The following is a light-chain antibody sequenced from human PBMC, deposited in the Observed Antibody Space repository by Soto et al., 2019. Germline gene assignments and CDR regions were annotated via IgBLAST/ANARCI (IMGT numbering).Light chain of an antibody. J-gene: IGLJ1*01. CDR3: SSFTSSSTYV. CDR1: SSDVGAYKF. V-gene: IGLV2-14*03. Sequence: QSALTQPASVSGSPGQSITISCTGTSSDVGAYKFVSWYQHHPGKAPKLVIYDVTTRPSGVSNRFSGSKSGDTASLTISVLQSEDEADYYCSSFTSSSTYVFGTGTKVTVL. CDR2: DVT.